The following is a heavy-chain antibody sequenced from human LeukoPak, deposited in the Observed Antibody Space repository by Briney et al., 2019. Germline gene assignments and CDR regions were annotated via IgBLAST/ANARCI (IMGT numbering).Heavy chain of an antibody. J-gene: IGHJ4*02. CDR3: ARDRQEAGSLRRIFDY. D-gene: IGHD6-19*01. CDR1: GYTFTTYT. V-gene: IGHV7-4-1*02. Sequence: VASVKVSCKASGYTFTTYTMNWVRQAPGQGLEWMGWINTNTGNPTYAQGFTGRFVFSLDTSVSTAYLQISSLKAEDTAVYYCARDRQEAGSLRRIFDYWGQGTLVTVSS. CDR2: INTNTGNP.